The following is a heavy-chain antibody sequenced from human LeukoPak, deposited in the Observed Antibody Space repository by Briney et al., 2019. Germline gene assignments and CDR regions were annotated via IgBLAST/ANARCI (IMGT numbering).Heavy chain of an antibody. CDR3: ARTSDYVWGR. CDR1: GGSISSSDW. Sequence: SETLSLTCAVSGGSISSSDWWCWVRQPPGKGLEWIGEIYHSGTTNYNPSLKSRVTILVDQSKNEFSLELTSVTAADTAMYYCARTSDYVWGRWGQGTLVTVSS. J-gene: IGHJ4*02. D-gene: IGHD3-16*01. V-gene: IGHV4-4*02. CDR2: IYHSGTT.